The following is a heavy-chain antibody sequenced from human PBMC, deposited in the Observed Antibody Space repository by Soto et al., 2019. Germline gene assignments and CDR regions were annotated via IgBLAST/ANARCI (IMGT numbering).Heavy chain of an antibody. D-gene: IGHD3-3*01. V-gene: IGHV3-33*01. Sequence: QVQVVESGGGVVQPGRSLRLSCAASGFTFSSFGMHWVRQAPGKGLEWVSLIWDDGSKKSYGDSVKGRFTISRDNSSNTVYLHMNNLRADQTAVYYCARDASYYSLWSGYYPSRNGMDVWGQGTTVTVSS. CDR3: ARDASYYSLWSGYYPSRNGMDV. CDR2: IWDDGSKK. CDR1: GFTFSSFG. J-gene: IGHJ6*02.